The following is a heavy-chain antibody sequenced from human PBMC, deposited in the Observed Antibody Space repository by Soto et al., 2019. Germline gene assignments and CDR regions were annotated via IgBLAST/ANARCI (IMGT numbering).Heavy chain of an antibody. CDR1: GFTFSSYG. D-gene: IGHD1-1*01. CDR3: ARASRVSFPSNWTWNDDAFDI. V-gene: IGHV3-33*01. J-gene: IGHJ3*02. CDR2: IWYDGSNK. Sequence: QVQLVESGGGVVQPGRSLRLSCAASGFTFSSYGMHWVRQAPGKGLEWVAVIWYDGSNKYYADSVKGRFTISRDNSKNTLYLQMNSLRAEDTAVYYCARASRVSFPSNWTWNDDAFDIWGQGTMVTVSS.